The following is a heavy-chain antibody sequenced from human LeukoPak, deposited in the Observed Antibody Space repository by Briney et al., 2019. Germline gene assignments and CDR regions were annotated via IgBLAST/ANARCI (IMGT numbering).Heavy chain of an antibody. Sequence: GASVKVSCKASGYTFTSYGISWVRQAPGQGLEWMGWISVYNGNTNYAQKLQGRVIMTTVTSTSTAYMELRSLRSDDTAVYYCARGDFWSGYYTGMSDYWGQGTLVTVSS. V-gene: IGHV1-18*01. CDR2: ISVYNGNT. D-gene: IGHD3-3*01. CDR1: GYTFTSYG. CDR3: ARGDFWSGYYTGMSDY. J-gene: IGHJ4*02.